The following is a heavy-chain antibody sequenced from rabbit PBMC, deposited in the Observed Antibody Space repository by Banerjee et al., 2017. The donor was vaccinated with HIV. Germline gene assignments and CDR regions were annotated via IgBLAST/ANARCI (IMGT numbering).Heavy chain of an antibody. Sequence: STYYASWVNGRFTISRSTSLNMVTLQLNSLTAADTATYFCARDLAGVTGWNFGLWGPGTLVTVS. CDR3: ARDLAGVTGWNFGL. V-gene: IGHV1S47*01. D-gene: IGHD4-1*01. CDR2: ST. J-gene: IGHJ6*01.